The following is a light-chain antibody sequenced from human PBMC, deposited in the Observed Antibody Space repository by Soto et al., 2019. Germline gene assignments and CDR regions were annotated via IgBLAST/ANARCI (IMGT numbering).Light chain of an antibody. CDR2: RSS. CDR3: QQTFSPYVS. J-gene: IGKJ4*01. Sequence: DIQMTQSPSSLSVSIGDRVIITCRASQSISTYLNWYQYKPGKAPMLVIFRSSTLQSGVPSRFSGRGSGTDFTLTISSMQPEDFATYFCQQTFSPYVSFGGGTRVEI. CDR1: QSISTY. V-gene: IGKV1-39*01.